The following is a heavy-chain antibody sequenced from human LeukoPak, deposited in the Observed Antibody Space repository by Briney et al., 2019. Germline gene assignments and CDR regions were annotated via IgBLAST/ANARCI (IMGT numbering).Heavy chain of an antibody. CDR1: GGSFSGYY. Sequence: SETLSLTCAVYGGSFSGYYWSWIRQPPGKGLEWIGEINHSGSTNYNPSLKSRVTISVDTAKNQFSLKLSSVTAADTAVYYCARVRYDYVWGSYRYYYFDYWGQGTLVTVSS. CDR2: INHSGST. CDR3: ARVRYDYVWGSYRYYYFDY. V-gene: IGHV4-34*01. D-gene: IGHD3-16*02. J-gene: IGHJ4*02.